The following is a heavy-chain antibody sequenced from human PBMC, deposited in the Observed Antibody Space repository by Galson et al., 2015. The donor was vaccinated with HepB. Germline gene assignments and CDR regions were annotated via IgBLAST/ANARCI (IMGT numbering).Heavy chain of an antibody. D-gene: IGHD1-1*01. CDR3: ARDFPGNHWTGFERYFDL. CDR2: ISDSSSYM. J-gene: IGHJ2*01. Sequence: SLRLSCAASGFSFSSYMMNWVRQAPGKGLEWVSSISDSSSYMYYTDSVKGRFTISRDNAEDSLYLQMNSLRADDTAVYYCARDFPGNHWTGFERYFDLWGRGTLVTVSS. CDR1: GFSFSSYM. V-gene: IGHV3-21*01.